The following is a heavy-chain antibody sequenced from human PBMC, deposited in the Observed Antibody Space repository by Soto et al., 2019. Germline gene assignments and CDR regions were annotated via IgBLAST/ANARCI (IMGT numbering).Heavy chain of an antibody. CDR1: GLNFDDFA. CDR3: AKGRYDFWSPYYFDS. D-gene: IGHD3-3*01. CDR2: ITWNSRVL. Sequence: LRLSCVGTGLNFDDFAMHWVRQAPGKGLEWVSGITWNSRVLAYADSVKGRFTISRDNARNSLYLQMDSLRDEDTALYYCAKGRYDFWSPYYFDSWGQGTLVTVSS. J-gene: IGHJ4*02. V-gene: IGHV3-9*01.